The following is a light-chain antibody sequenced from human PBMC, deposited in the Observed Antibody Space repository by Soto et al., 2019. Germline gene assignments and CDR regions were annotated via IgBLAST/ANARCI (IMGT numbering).Light chain of an antibody. CDR3: QQLNSYPVT. J-gene: IGKJ4*01. V-gene: IGKV1-9*01. Sequence: DIQLTQSPSFLSASVGDRVTLTCRASQDITSYLAWYQQKPGKAPKLLIYAASTLQSGVPSRFSGSGSGTEFTLIISSLQPEDFATYYCQQLNSYPVTFGGGTKVEIK. CDR1: QDITSY. CDR2: AAS.